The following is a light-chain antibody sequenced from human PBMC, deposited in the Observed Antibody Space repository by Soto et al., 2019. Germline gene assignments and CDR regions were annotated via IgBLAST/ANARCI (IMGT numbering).Light chain of an antibody. CDR3: QQSYSTPLP. CDR2: AAS. J-gene: IGKJ5*01. Sequence: DIQMTQSPSSLSASVGDRVTITCRASQSISSYLNWYQQKPGKAPKLLIYAASSLQSGVPSRFSGSGSGTDFTLTISSLQPEDFATYYCQQSYSTPLPFGQGTRPAIK. V-gene: IGKV1-39*01. CDR1: QSISSY.